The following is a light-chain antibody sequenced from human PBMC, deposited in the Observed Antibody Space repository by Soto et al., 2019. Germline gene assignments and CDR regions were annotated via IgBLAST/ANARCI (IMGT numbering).Light chain of an antibody. CDR2: DGA. Sequence: DIQMTQSPSSLSASVGDRVTVTCRASQSISGFLNWYQQKPGKAPNLLIYDGASLQSGVPSRFSGSGSGTDFTLTISSLQPEDFATYYCQQSFITPYTFGQGTKLEI. CDR3: QQSFITPYT. J-gene: IGKJ2*01. CDR1: QSISGF. V-gene: IGKV1-39*01.